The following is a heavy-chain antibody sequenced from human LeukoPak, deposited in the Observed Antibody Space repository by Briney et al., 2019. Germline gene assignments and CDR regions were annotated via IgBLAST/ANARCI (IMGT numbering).Heavy chain of an antibody. CDR3: AKRYGNAWYQFDY. CDR2: ARASGSAT. Sequence: GGSLRLSCAASGFTFSSYAMNWVRQTPGKGLEWVSTARASGSATYYAGSVKGRFAISRDDSKSTLYLQMTNLRAEDTALYYCAKRYGNAWYQFDYWGRGTLVTVSS. V-gene: IGHV3-23*01. CDR1: GFTFSSYA. J-gene: IGHJ4*02. D-gene: IGHD5-18*01.